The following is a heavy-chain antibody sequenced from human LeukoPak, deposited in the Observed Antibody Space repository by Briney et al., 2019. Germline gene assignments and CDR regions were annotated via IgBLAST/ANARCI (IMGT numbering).Heavy chain of an antibody. V-gene: IGHV3-23*01. CDR2: ISGSGGST. CDR1: GFTFSSYA. D-gene: IGHD2-15*01. Sequence: GGSLRLSCAASGFTFSSYAMSWVRQAPGKGLEWVSAISGSGGSTYYADSVKGRLTISRDNSKNTLYLQMNSLRAEDTAVYYCAKDCSGGSCYRSFDYWGQGTLVTVSS. CDR3: AKDCSGGSCYRSFDY. J-gene: IGHJ4*02.